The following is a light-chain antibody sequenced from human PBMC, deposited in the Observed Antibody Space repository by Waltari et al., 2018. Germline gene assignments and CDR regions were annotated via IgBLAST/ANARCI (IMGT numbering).Light chain of an antibody. V-gene: IGLV7-43*01. J-gene: IGLJ2*01. Sequence: QTVVTQEPSLTVSPGGTVTLTCASSTGAVTSGYYPNWFQQKPGQAPRALIYSTGNKHSWTPALFSGSLLGGKAALTLSGVQPEDEAEYYCLLYYGGAQLVFGGGTKLTVL. CDR2: STG. CDR3: LLYYGGAQLV. CDR1: TGAVTSGYY.